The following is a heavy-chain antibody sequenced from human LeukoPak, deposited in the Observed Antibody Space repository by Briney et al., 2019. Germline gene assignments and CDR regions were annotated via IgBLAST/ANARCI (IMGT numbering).Heavy chain of an antibody. CDR3: SRVINLVGEGVLYFYYGRDV. CDR2: IRRKIYNETT. V-gene: IGHV3-49*04. CDR1: GFSFGEYA. D-gene: IGHD2-8*02. J-gene: IGHJ6*02. Sequence: PGRSLRLSCKTSGFSFGEYALSWVRQAPGKGLEWVGFIRRKIYNETTEYAASMKDRFTISRDDSKNIAYLQMHSLKSEDTAVYYCSRVINLVGEGVLYFYYGRDVWGQGTTVIVS.